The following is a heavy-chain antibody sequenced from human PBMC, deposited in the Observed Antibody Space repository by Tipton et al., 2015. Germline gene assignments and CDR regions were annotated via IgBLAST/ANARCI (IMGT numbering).Heavy chain of an antibody. CDR3: ARGNWETPMASLDYSYAMDV. CDR1: DYTFTNFG. CDR2: ITPIFGTR. V-gene: IGHV1-69*13. Sequence: QLVQSGAEVKKPGASVKVSCKASDYTFTNFGISWVRQAPGQGLEWMGGITPIFGTRKYAQKFQGRVTITADESTSTAYMEVSSLRSEDTAVYYCARGNWETPMASLDYSYAMDVWGQGTTVTVSS. D-gene: IGHD5-18*01. J-gene: IGHJ6*02.